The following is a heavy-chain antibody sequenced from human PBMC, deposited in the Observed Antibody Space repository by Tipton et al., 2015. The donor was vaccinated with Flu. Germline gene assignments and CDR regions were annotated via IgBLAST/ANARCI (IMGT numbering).Heavy chain of an antibody. V-gene: IGHV3-53*01. CDR3: ARVREADYAYGMDV. J-gene: IGHJ6*02. CDR2: IYRGDRT. CDR1: GFTVSTNY. Sequence: SLRLSCVASGFTVSTNYMGWVRQAPGKGLEWVSVIYRGDRTYYADAVKGRFTTSRDNSKNTLYVQMNSLRVEDTAVYYCARVREADYAYGMDVWGQGTTVTVSS. D-gene: IGHD3-16*01.